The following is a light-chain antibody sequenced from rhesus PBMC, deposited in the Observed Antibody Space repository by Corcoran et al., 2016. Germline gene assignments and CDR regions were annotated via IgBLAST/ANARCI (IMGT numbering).Light chain of an antibody. CDR3: QQYSSRPLT. V-gene: IGKV1-22*01. CDR2: KTS. CDR1: QGIGSW. J-gene: IGKJ4*01. Sequence: DIQMTQSPSSLSASVGDTVTITCRASQGIGSWIAWDQQKPGKAPKRLIYKTSSLKSGVPLMFSGSGSGTDFTFTISSLQSEDFANYYCQQYSSRPLTFGGGTKVELK.